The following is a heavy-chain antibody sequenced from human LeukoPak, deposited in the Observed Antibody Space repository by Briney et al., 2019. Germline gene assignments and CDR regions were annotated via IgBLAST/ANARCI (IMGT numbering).Heavy chain of an antibody. Sequence: GASVKVSCKASGYTFTGYYMHWVRQAPGQGLEWMGWINPNSGGTNYAQKFQGRVTMTTDTSTSTAYMELRSLRSDDTAVYYCARALDYGDFIDYWGQGTLVTVSS. CDR1: GYTFTGYY. D-gene: IGHD4-17*01. V-gene: IGHV1-2*02. CDR3: ARALDYGDFIDY. J-gene: IGHJ4*02. CDR2: INPNSGGT.